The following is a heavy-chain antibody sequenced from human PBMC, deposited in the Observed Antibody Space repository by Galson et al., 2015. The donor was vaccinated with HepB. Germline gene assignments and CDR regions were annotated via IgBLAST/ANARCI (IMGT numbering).Heavy chain of an antibody. J-gene: IGHJ4*02. CDR3: ATFGGPVLPAAMGAIAY. Sequence: SLRLSCAASGFTFSDCLMSWIRQTPGKGLEWISYISSSSSYRNYADSVKGRFTISRDNAKNSLYLQMNSLRAEDTAVYYCATFGGPVLPAAMGAIAYWGQGKLVTVSS. CDR2: ISSSSSYR. V-gene: IGHV3-11*03. CDR1: GFTFSDCL. D-gene: IGHD2-2*01.